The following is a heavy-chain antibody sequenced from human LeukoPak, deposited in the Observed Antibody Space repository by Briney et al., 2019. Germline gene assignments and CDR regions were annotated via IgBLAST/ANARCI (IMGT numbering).Heavy chain of an antibody. J-gene: IGHJ6*02. CDR3: ARDQARDCGSTSCLYGMDV. CDR1: GGSITRGDSY. V-gene: IGHV4-31*03. D-gene: IGHD2-2*01. Sequence: PSETLSLTCTVSGGSITRGDSYWTWIRQYPEKGLEWISYISDRGSPYYNPSLKSRLAISIDTSHNHFSLKLSSVTAADTAVYYCARDQARDCGSTSCLYGMDVWGQGTTVTVSS. CDR2: ISDRGSP.